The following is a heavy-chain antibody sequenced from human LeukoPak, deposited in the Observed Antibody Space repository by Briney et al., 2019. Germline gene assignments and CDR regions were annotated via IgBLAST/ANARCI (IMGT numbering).Heavy chain of an antibody. CDR2: IYYSGST. Sequence: PSETLSLTCTVSGGSISSYYWSWIRQPPGKGLEWIGYIYYSGSTNYNPSLKSRVTISVDTSKNQFSLKLSSVTAADTAVYYCARAVAGTFEDYWGQGTLVTVSS. V-gene: IGHV4-59*12. D-gene: IGHD6-19*01. CDR1: GGSISSYY. CDR3: ARAVAGTFEDY. J-gene: IGHJ4*02.